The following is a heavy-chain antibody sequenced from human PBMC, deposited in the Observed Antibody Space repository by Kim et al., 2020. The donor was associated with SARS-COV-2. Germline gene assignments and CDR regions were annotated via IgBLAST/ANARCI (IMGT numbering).Heavy chain of an antibody. V-gene: IGHV3-21*01. J-gene: IGHJ4*02. CDR3: ARDKVITFGGVFDY. D-gene: IGHD3-16*01. Sequence: ADSVEGRVTISRDNAKNSLYLQMNSLRAEDTAVYYCARDKVITFGGVFDYWGQGTLVTVSS.